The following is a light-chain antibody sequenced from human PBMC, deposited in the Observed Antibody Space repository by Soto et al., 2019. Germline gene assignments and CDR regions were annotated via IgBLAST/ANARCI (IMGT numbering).Light chain of an antibody. J-gene: IGLJ3*02. CDR1: SSDVGAYNY. Sequence: QSVLTQPPSASGSPGQSVTISCTGTSSDVGAYNYVSWYQQHPGKAPKLMIYEVTKRPSGVPDRFSGSKSGNTASLTASGLQAEDEADYYCSSYADSISVLFGGGTKLTVL. V-gene: IGLV2-8*01. CDR2: EVT. CDR3: SSYADSISVL.